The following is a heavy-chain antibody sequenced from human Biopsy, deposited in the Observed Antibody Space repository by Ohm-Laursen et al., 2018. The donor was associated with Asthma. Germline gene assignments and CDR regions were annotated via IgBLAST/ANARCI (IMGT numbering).Heavy chain of an antibody. Sequence: ASVKVSCNASGGTFSTFGISWVRQAPGQGLEWMGRIIPFYGTATYAQNFQGRLTLTADESTSTAYMELTSLRSEDTAIYYCARCQVGYSSGWSLLLKKIYYSGMDVWGQGTAVTVSS. J-gene: IGHJ6*02. V-gene: IGHV1-69*13. CDR3: ARCQVGYSSGWSLLLKKIYYSGMDV. CDR2: IIPFYGTA. D-gene: IGHD6-19*01. CDR1: GGTFSTFG.